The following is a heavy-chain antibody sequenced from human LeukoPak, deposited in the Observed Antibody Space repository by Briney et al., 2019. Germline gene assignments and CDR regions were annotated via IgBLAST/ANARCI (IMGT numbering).Heavy chain of an antibody. J-gene: IGHJ4*02. V-gene: IGHV4-59*12. Sequence: SSETLSLTCTVSGGSISSYYWSWIRQPPGKGLEWIGYIYYSGSTNYNPSLKSRVTLSVDTSKNQFSLKLSSVTAADTAVYYCARGAGDFDYWGQGTLVTVSS. CDR2: IYYSGST. CDR1: GGSISSYY. D-gene: IGHD3-10*01. CDR3: ARGAGDFDY.